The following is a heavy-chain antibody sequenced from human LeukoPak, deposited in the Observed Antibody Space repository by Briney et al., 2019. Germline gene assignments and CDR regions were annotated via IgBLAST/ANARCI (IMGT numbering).Heavy chain of an antibody. J-gene: IGHJ4*02. CDR3: ARAAAGMTYDY. CDR2: IYYSGST. Sequence: PSETLSLTCAVYGGSFSGYYWSWIRQPPGKVLEWIGSIYYSGSTYYNPSLKSRVTISVDTSKNQFSLKLSSVTAADTAVYYCARAAAGMTYDYWGQGTLVTVSS. D-gene: IGHD6-13*01. CDR1: GGSFSGYY. V-gene: IGHV4-34*01.